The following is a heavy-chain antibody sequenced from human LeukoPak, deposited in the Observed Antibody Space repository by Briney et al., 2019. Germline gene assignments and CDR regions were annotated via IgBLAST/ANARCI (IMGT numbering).Heavy chain of an antibody. V-gene: IGHV3-66*01. Sequence: GGSLRLSYAASGFTVSSNYMSWVRQAPGKGLEWVSVIYSGGSTYYADSVKGRFTISRDNSKNTLYLQMNSLRAEDTAVYYCARDPHPLAVARESNWFDPWGQGTLVTVSS. CDR1: GFTVSSNY. J-gene: IGHJ5*02. CDR2: IYSGGST. CDR3: ARDPHPLAVARESNWFDP. D-gene: IGHD6-19*01.